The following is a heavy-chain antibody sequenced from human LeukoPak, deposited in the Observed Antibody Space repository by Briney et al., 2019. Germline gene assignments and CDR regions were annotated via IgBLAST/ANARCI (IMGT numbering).Heavy chain of an antibody. D-gene: IGHD6-6*01. CDR2: INPTGGST. CDR3: ARTAARRFDY. CDR1: VYTFPSYF. V-gene: IGHV1-46*01. Sequence: SVNVSCKASVYTFPSYFTHWLRQTPGQALEWMGIINPTGGSTTYAQKFQGRVTMTRDTSTSTVYMELSSLRSDDTAVYYCARTAARRFDYWGQGTLVTVSS. J-gene: IGHJ4*02.